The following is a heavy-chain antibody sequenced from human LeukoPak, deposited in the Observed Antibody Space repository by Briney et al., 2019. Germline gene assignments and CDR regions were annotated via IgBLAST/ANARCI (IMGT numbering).Heavy chain of an antibody. Sequence: KPSETLSLTCTVSGGSISSSNYYWSWIRQPAGKGLEWIGRIYTSGSTYYNPSLKSRVTISVDTSKNQFSLKLSSVTAADTAVYYCARLLWSGELGGHNWFDPWGQGTLVTVSS. CDR3: ARLLWSGELGGHNWFDP. D-gene: IGHD3-10*01. V-gene: IGHV4-61*02. CDR1: GGSISSSNYY. CDR2: IYTSGST. J-gene: IGHJ5*02.